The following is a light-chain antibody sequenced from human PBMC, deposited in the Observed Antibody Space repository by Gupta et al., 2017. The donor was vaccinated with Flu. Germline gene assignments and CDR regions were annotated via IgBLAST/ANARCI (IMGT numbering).Light chain of an antibody. V-gene: IGKV3-15*01. CDR3: QQYNKWPPGT. Sequence: EIVMTQSPATLSVSPGERATLSCRAGQSVSSNLAWYQQKPGQAPRLLIYGASTRATGIPARFSGSGSGTEFTLTISSLQPEDFAVYFCQQYNKWPPGTFGRGTRVDLK. J-gene: IGKJ1*01. CDR1: QSVSSN. CDR2: GAS.